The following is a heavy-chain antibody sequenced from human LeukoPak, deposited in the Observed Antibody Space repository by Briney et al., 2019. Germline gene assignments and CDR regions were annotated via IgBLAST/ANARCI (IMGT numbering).Heavy chain of an antibody. CDR3: ARVYYSRSYDYWYFDL. V-gene: IGHV4-39*07. D-gene: IGHD6-13*01. J-gene: IGHJ2*01. CDR1: GGSISSSSYY. Sequence: SETLSLTCTVSGGSISSSSYYWGWIRQPPGKGLEWIGSIYYSGSTYYNPSLKSRVTISVDTSKNQFSLKLSSVTAADTAVYYCARVYYSRSYDYWYFDLWGRGTLVTVSS. CDR2: IYYSGST.